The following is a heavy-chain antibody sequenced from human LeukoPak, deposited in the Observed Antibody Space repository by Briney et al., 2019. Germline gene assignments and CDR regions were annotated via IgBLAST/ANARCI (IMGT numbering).Heavy chain of an antibody. D-gene: IGHD1-26*01. CDR2: IYTSGST. CDR1: GGSISSGSYY. V-gene: IGHV4-61*02. CDR3: ARDSYSGSPFDY. J-gene: IGHJ4*02. Sequence: SETLSLTCTVSGGSISSGSYYWSWIRQPAGKGLEWIGRIYTSGSTNYNPSLKSRVTISVDTSKNQFSLKLSSVTAADTAVYYCARDSYSGSPFDYWGQGTLVTVSS.